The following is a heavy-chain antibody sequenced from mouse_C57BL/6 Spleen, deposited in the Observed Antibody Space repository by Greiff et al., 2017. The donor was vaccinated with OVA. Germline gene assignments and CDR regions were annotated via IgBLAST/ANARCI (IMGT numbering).Heavy chain of an antibody. Sequence: DVHLVESGGGLVQPKGSLKLSCAASGFSFNTYAMNWVRQAPGKGLEWVARIRSKSNNYATYYADSVKDRFTISRDDSESMLYLQMNNLKTEDTAMYYCVATTVVATDAMDYWGQGTSVTVSS. CDR2: IRSKSNNYAT. V-gene: IGHV10-1*01. CDR1: GFSFNTYA. D-gene: IGHD1-1*01. CDR3: VATTVVATDAMDY. J-gene: IGHJ4*01.